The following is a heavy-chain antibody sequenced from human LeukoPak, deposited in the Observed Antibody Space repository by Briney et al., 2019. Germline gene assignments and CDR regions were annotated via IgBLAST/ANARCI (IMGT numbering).Heavy chain of an antibody. CDR1: GFSFSGYA. D-gene: IGHD2-21*02. Sequence: PGGSLRLFCAASGFSFSGYAMSWVRQAPGKGLEWGSVIGGGPGNTYYTDSVKGRFTISRDNSKNTLYLHLNSLRAEDTAVYYCAKGKGPTANWYFDVWGRGTLVTVSS. V-gene: IGHV3-23*01. CDR3: AKGKGPTANWYFDV. J-gene: IGHJ2*01. CDR2: IGGGPGNT.